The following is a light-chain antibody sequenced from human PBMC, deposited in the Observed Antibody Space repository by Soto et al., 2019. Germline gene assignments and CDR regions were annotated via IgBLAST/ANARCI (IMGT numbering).Light chain of an antibody. CDR1: QRISGVY. V-gene: IGKV3-20*01. CDR3: QQYGRSPPGFT. CDR2: GAS. J-gene: IGKJ3*01. Sequence: DIVLTQSPGNLSLTPGEGATLFCRASQRISGVYLAWYQQKPGQAPRLLIYGASFRATGIPDRFSGSGSGTDFTLTISRLEPEDFAVYYCQQYGRSPPGFTFGPGTTVDMK.